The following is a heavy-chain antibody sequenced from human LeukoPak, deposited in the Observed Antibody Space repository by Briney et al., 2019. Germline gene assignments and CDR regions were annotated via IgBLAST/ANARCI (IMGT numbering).Heavy chain of an antibody. CDR1: GFTFSSYE. CDR2: ISSSGSTI. CDR3: ARGEVYYYDSSGYYGY. D-gene: IGHD3-22*01. Sequence: RGGSLPLSCAASGFTFSSYEMNWLRQAPGKGLEWVSYISSSGSTIYYAGYVKVRFTNSRDNAKNVLYLQMNSLRAEDTAVYYCARGEVYYYDSSGYYGYWGQGTLVTVSS. J-gene: IGHJ4*02. V-gene: IGHV3-48*03.